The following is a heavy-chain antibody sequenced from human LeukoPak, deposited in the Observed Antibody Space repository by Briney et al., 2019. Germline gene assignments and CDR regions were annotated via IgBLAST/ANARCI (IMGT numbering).Heavy chain of an antibody. V-gene: IGHV3-23*01. CDR3: AKDRSGGGDYYFGMDV. CDR2: ISGSGGST. CDR1: GLTFSSYA. Sequence: GGSLRLSCAASGLTFSSYAMSWVRQAPGKGLEWVSSISGSGGSTYYADSVTGRFTISRDNSQNTLYLQMNSLRAEYTAVYYCAKDRSGGGDYYFGMDVWGPGTTVTVSS. D-gene: IGHD6-19*01. J-gene: IGHJ6*02.